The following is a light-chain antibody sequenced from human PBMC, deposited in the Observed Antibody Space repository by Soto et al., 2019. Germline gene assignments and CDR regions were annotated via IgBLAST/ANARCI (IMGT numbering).Light chain of an antibody. J-gene: IGLJ2*01. CDR3: SAYTSTTTDVV. V-gene: IGLV2-14*01. CDR1: SSDVGYYNY. Sequence: QSALTQPASVSGSPGQSITISCTGTSSDVGYYNYVSWYQQHPGKAPKLMIYEVSNRPSGVSNRFSGSKSGNTASLTISGLQAEDEADYYCSAYTSTTTDVVFGGGTKLTVL. CDR2: EVS.